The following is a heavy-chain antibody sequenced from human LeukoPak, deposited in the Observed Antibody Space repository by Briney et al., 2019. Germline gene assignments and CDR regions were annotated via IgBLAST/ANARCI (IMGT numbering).Heavy chain of an antibody. CDR1: GYYFTNYW. V-gene: IGHV5-51*01. J-gene: IGHJ4*02. Sequence: PGKSLKISCKGSGYYFTNYWIGWIRQMPGKGLEWMGIIYSGDSDTRYSPSFQGQVTISADKSISTAYLQWSSLKASDTAMYYCARAPQFSSGWYGPFDYWGQGSLVTVSS. D-gene: IGHD6-19*01. CDR2: IYSGDSDT. CDR3: ARAPQFSSGWYGPFDY.